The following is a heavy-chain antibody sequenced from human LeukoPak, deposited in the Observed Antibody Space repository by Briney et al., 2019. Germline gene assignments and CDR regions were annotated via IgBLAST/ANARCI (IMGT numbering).Heavy chain of an antibody. Sequence: GGSLRLSCAASGFMFSSNWMSWVRLAPGKGLEWVASINSDGSEGYYADVVKGRFTISRDNAKNSLYLQINSLRAEDTAVYYCARSSYSSSSSVWGQGTMVTVSS. D-gene: IGHD6-6*01. CDR2: INSDGSEG. CDR1: GFMFSSNW. J-gene: IGHJ3*01. CDR3: ARSSYSSSSSV. V-gene: IGHV3-7*03.